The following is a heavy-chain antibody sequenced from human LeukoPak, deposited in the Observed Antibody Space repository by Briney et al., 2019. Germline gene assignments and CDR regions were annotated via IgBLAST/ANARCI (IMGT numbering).Heavy chain of an antibody. CDR1: GFTFDDYA. CDR2: INSDGSST. J-gene: IGHJ4*02. Sequence: GGSLRLSCAASGFTFDDYAMHWVRQAPGKGLEWVSGINSDGSSTSYADSVKGRFTISRDNAKNTLYLQMNSLRAEDTAVYYCARGDTEWELYSYWGQGTLVTVSS. D-gene: IGHD1-26*01. CDR3: ARGDTEWELYSY. V-gene: IGHV3-74*01.